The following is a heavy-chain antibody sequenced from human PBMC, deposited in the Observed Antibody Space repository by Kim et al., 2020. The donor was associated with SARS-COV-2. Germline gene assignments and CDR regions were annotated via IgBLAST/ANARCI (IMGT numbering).Heavy chain of an antibody. CDR1: GFTFSTYS. CDR2: ISSSSAYI. V-gene: IGHV3-21*01. CDR3: ARDWSGGSC. Sequence: GGSLRLSCAASGFTFSTYSMSWVRQAPGKGLEWVSSISSSSAYIYYTDSVKGRFTISRDDANNSLYLQMNTLRAEDTAVYYCARDWSGGSCRGQGTLVTVSS. D-gene: IGHD2-15*01. J-gene: IGHJ4*02.